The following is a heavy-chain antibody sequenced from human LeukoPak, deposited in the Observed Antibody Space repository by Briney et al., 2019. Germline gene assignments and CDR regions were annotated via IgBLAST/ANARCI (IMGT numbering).Heavy chain of an antibody. D-gene: IGHD6-13*01. CDR2: IYSGGST. V-gene: IGHV3-53*01. CDR1: GFTVSNNY. CDR3: ARDNGAAAGN. Sequence: TGGSLRLSCAASGFTVSNNYMSWVRQAPGKGLEWVSVIYSGGSTFYSDSVKGRFTISRDNFKNTLYLQMNSLRAEDTAVYYCARDNGAAAGNWGQGTLVTVSS. J-gene: IGHJ4*02.